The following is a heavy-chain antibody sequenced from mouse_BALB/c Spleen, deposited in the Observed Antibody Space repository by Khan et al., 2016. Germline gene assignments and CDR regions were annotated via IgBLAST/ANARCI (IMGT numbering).Heavy chain of an antibody. CDR3: ARWNNYDYFDY. CDR2: LSNSGNP. Sequence: EVQLQESGPGLVKPSQSLSLTCTVTGHSITSDYAWNWIRQFPGNKLEWMGYLSNSGNPNYNPSLKSRISITRDTSKNQFVLQFNSVTTEDTATYYCARWNNYDYFDYWGQGTTLTVSS. D-gene: IGHD2-12*01. V-gene: IGHV3-2*02. J-gene: IGHJ2*01. CDR1: GHSITSDYA.